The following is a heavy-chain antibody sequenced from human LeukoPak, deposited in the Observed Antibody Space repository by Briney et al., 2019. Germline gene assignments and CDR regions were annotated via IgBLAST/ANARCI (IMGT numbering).Heavy chain of an antibody. CDR3: ARVAYCGGDCYSLDYYYMDV. D-gene: IGHD2-21*02. CDR2: INGDGTSA. CDR1: GFTCSSYW. J-gene: IGHJ6*03. V-gene: IGHV3-74*01. Sequence: GGSLRLSCAASGFTCSSYWMHWVRQTPGKGLLWVSRINGDGTSATYAGSVKGRFTISRDNAKNTLYLQMNSLRAEDTAVYYCARVAYCGGDCYSLDYYYMDVWGKGTTVTVSS.